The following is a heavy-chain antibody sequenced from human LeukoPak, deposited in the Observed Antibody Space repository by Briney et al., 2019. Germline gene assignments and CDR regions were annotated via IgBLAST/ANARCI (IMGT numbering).Heavy chain of an antibody. CDR2: IGSSGGAI. D-gene: IGHD1-26*01. CDR1: RFTFSDYY. J-gene: IGHJ4*02. Sequence: GGSLRLSCAASRFTFSDYYMSWIRQAPGKGLECVSYIGSSGGAIYYADSVKGRFTISRDNSKNSLYLQMNSLRAEDTAVYYCARARGSYSFDYWGQGTLVTVSS. CDR3: ARARGSYSFDY. V-gene: IGHV3-11*01.